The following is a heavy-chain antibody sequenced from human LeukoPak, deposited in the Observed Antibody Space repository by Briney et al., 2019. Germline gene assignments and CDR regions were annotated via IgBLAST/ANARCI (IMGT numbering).Heavy chain of an antibody. Sequence: SETLSLTCTVSGGSISSGGYYWSWIRQHPGKGLEWIGYIYYSGSTHYNPSLKSRVTISVDTSKNQFSLKLSSVTAADTAVYYCARDSPHSYGYDDAFDIWGQGTMVTVSS. D-gene: IGHD5-18*01. V-gene: IGHV4-31*03. CDR2: IYYSGST. CDR3: ARDSPHSYGYDDAFDI. CDR1: GGSISSGGYY. J-gene: IGHJ3*02.